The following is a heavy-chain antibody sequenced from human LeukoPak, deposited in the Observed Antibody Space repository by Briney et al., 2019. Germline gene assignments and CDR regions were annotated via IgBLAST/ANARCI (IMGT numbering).Heavy chain of an antibody. CDR2: INSNGGST. V-gene: IGHV3-64*01. D-gene: IGHD1-20*01. Sequence: GGSLRLSCAASGFTLSYYGMHWVRQAPGKGLEYVSGINSNGGSTYYANSVKGRFTISRDNSRNTLYLQVGSLSAEDMAVYYCARAITGNWNDNGYFDYWGQGTLVTVST. CDR1: GFTLSYYG. J-gene: IGHJ4*02. CDR3: ARAITGNWNDNGYFDY.